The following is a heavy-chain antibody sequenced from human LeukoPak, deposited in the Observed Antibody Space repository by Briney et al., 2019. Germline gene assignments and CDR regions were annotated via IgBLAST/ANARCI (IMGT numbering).Heavy chain of an antibody. Sequence: GGSLRLSCAASGFTFSGSWMTWVRQAPGKGLEWVAKIKQDGSEKYYVDSVKGRFTISRDNANNSLYLQMNSLRAEDTAVYYCARCRDDSRGYYYYYGMDVWGQGTTVTVSS. CDR3: ARCRDDSRGYYYYYGMDV. D-gene: IGHD3-22*01. CDR2: IKQDGSEK. J-gene: IGHJ6*02. CDR1: GFTFSGSW. V-gene: IGHV3-7*04.